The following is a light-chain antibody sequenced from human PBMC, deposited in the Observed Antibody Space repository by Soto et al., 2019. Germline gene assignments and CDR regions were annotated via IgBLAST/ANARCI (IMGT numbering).Light chain of an antibody. V-gene: IGKV3-20*01. J-gene: IGKJ4*01. CDR3: QQYGALPPT. Sequence: EIVLTQFPGALSLSPGERVTLSCRASQTVSNTYLAWYQQKSGQAPKFLIYGASNRATGIPDRFSGSGSGTDFTLTIRRLEPEDFVVYYCQQYGALPPTFGGGTKVEIK. CDR1: QTVSNTY. CDR2: GAS.